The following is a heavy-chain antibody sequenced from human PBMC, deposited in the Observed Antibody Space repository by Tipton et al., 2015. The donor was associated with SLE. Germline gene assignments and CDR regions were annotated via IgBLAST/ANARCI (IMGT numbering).Heavy chain of an antibody. CDR2: IYHSGST. CDR3: VRAVTGTYWYFDL. Sequence: GLVKPSGTLSLTCAVSGGSIKSSNWWSWVRQPPGKGLEWIGEIYHSGSTNYKPSLKSRVTISVDESKNQVSLNLTSVTAADTAVYYCVRAVTGTYWYFDLWGRGTRVTVSS. D-gene: IGHD1-7*01. J-gene: IGHJ2*01. CDR1: GGSIKSSNW. V-gene: IGHV4-4*02.